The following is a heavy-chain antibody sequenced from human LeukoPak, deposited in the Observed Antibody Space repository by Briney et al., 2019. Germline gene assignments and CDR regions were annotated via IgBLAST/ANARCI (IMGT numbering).Heavy chain of an antibody. Sequence: SETLSLTCAVSGYSISSGYYWGWIRQPPGKGLEWIGRIYHSGSTYYNPSLKSRVTISVDTSKNQFSLKLSSVTAADTAVYYCASTPDAPYCSSTSCYTFRFDPWGQGTLVTVSS. CDR3: ASTPDAPYCSSTSCYTFRFDP. D-gene: IGHD2-2*02. CDR2: IYHSGST. V-gene: IGHV4-38-2*01. J-gene: IGHJ5*02. CDR1: GYSISSGYY.